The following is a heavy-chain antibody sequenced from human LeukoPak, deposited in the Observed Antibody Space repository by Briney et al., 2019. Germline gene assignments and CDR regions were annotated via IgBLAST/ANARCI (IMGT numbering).Heavy chain of an antibody. CDR3: ASAYGSGRSAFDI. CDR2: IYHSGST. D-gene: IGHD3-10*01. V-gene: IGHV4-30-2*01. Sequence: PSETLSLTCAVSGGSISSGGYSWSWIRQPPGKGLEWIGYIYHSGSTYYNPSLKSRVTISVDRSKNQFSLKLSSVTVADTAVYYCASAYGSGRSAFDIWGQGTMVTVSS. CDR1: GGSISSGGYS. J-gene: IGHJ3*02.